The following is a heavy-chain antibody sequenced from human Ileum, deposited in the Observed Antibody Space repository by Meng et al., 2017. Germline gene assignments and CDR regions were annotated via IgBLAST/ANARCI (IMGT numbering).Heavy chain of an antibody. D-gene: IGHD3-22*01. CDR2: ISRSSNYI. J-gene: IGHJ4*02. Sequence: GESLKISCTTSGFTFSDYSMSWVRQAPGKGLEWVSSISRSSNYIYHADSVKGRLTISRDNAKNSLYLQMNSLRSEDTAVYYCAREGIYDTTAYYNPDYWGQGTLVNGAS. CDR3: AREGIYDTTAYYNPDY. V-gene: IGHV3-21*01. CDR1: GFTFSDYS.